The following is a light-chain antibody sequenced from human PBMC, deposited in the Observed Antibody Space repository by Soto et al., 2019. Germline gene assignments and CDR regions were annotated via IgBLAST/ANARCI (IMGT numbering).Light chain of an antibody. V-gene: IGLV2-14*01. CDR2: DVS. Sequence: SALTRPASVTGSPGQSITISCTGTSSDVGGYNYVSWYQQHPGKAPKLMIYDVSNRPSGVSNRFSGSKSGNTASLTISGLQAEDEADYYCSSYTSSSTSYVFGTGTKVTVL. CDR3: SSYTSSSTSYV. J-gene: IGLJ1*01. CDR1: SSDVGGYNY.